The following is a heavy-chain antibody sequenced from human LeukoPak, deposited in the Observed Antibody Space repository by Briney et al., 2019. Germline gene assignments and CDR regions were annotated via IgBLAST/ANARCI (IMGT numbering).Heavy chain of an antibody. D-gene: IGHD5-12*01. Sequence: GRSLRLSCAASGFTFSSYAMHWVRQAPGKGLEWVAVISYDGSNKYYADSVKGRFTISRDNSKNTLYLQMNSLRAEDTAVYYWAGGGGGLRLFDYWGQGTLVTVSS. CDR1: GFTFSSYA. CDR3: AGGGGGLRLFDY. CDR2: ISYDGSNK. V-gene: IGHV3-30-3*01. J-gene: IGHJ4*02.